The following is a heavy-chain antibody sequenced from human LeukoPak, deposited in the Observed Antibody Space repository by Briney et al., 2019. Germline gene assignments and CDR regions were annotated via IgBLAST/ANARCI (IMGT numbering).Heavy chain of an antibody. CDR3: ASGTKWELLLNY. J-gene: IGHJ4*02. D-gene: IGHD1-26*01. CDR1: GFTFSSSW. V-gene: IGHV3-53*01. Sequence: PGGSLRLSCAASGFTFSSSWMSWVRQAPGKGLEWVSVIYSGGATYYADSVKGRFTISRDNSKNTLFLQMNSLKVEDTAVYYCASGTKWELLLNYWGQGTLVTVSS. CDR2: IYSGGAT.